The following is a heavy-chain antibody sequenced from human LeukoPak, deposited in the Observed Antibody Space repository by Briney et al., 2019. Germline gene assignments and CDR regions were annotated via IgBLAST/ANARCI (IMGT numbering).Heavy chain of an antibody. CDR2: ISAYNGNT. V-gene: IGHV1-18*01. D-gene: IGHD3-22*01. J-gene: IGHJ3*02. Sequence: VASVKVSCKASGYSFTIYGISWVRQAPGQGLEWMGWISAYNGNTNYAQKFQGRVTMTRDTSISTAYMELSRLRSDDTAVYYCARVVYYYDSSGYYYSPSAFDIWGQGTMVTVSS. CDR3: ARVVYYYDSSGYYYSPSAFDI. CDR1: GYSFTIYG.